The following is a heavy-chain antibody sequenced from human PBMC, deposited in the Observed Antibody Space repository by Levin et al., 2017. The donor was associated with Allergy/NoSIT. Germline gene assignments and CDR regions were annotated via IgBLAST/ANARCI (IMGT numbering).Heavy chain of an antibody. D-gene: IGHD2-21*02. J-gene: IGHJ6*02. CDR3: ARADEVTQYYYYYYAMDV. Sequence: GESLKISCKASGYTFPTYSMHWVRQAPGQGLEWMGIINPSGGSISSAQKFQGRVTMTRDTSTSTVYMELSSLRSEDTAVYYCARADEVTQYYYYYYAMDVWGQGTTVTVSS. CDR2: INPSGGSI. V-gene: IGHV1-46*01. CDR1: GYTFPTYS.